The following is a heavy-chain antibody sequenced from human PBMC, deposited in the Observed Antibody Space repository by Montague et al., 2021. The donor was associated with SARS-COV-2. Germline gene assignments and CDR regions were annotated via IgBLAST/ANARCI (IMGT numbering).Heavy chain of an antibody. Sequence: SVKVSCKASGGTFSSYAISWVRQAPGQGLEWMGRIIPILGIANYAQKFQGRVTITADKSTSTAYMELSSLRSEDTAVYYCARDSTPGGLLQPLRDVYYYYGMDVWGQGTTVTVSS. CDR1: GGTFSSYA. CDR3: ARDSTPGGLLQPLRDVYYYYGMDV. CDR2: IIPILGIA. J-gene: IGHJ6*02. V-gene: IGHV1-69*04. D-gene: IGHD3-10*01.